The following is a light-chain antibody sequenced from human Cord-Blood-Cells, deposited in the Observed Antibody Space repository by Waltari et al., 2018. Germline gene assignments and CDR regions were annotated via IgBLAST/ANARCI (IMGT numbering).Light chain of an antibody. V-gene: IGLV2-23*01. CDR1: SSDVGSYNL. CDR3: CSYAGSSTFYV. Sequence: QSALTQPASVSGPPGQSITFSCTGTSSDVGSYNLFSWYQQHPGKAPKLMIYEGSKRPSGVSNRFSCSKSGNTASLTSSGLQAEDEADYYCCSYAGSSTFYVFGTGTKVTVL. J-gene: IGLJ1*01. CDR2: EGS.